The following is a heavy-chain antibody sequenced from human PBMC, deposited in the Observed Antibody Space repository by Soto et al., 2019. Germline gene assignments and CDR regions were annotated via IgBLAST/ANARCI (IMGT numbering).Heavy chain of an antibody. V-gene: IGHV4-39*01. D-gene: IGHD2-15*01. CDR1: GGSISSSSYY. Sequence: SETLSLTCTVSGGSISSSSYYWGWIRQPPGKGLEWIGSIYYSGSTYYNPSLKSRVTISVDTSKNQFSLKLSSVTAADTAVYYCARAPEVVVAATVSNWFDPWGQGTLVTVSS. J-gene: IGHJ5*02. CDR3: ARAPEVVVAATVSNWFDP. CDR2: IYYSGST.